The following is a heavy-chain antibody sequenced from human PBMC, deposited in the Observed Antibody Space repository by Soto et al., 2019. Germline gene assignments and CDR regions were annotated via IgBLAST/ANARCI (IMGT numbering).Heavy chain of an antibody. CDR3: AVGISPVAGRDAFDI. D-gene: IGHD6-19*01. V-gene: IGHV1-3*01. J-gene: IGHJ3*02. CDR1: GYTFTSYA. CDR2: INAGNGNT. Sequence: GASVKVSCKASGYTFTSYAVHWVRQAPGQRLEWMGWINAGNGNTKYSQKFQGRVTITRDASASTAYMELSSLRSEDTAVYYCAVGISPVAGRDAFDIWGQGTMVTVSS.